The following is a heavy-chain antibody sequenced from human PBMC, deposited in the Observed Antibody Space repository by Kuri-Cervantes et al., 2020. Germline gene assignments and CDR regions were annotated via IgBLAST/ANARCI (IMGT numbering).Heavy chain of an antibody. CDR3: ARDTSKGSSGWFRIDH. D-gene: IGHD6-19*01. Sequence: GESLKISCAASGFTFSDYYMSWIRQAPGKGLEWVSYISSSGSTIYYADSVKGRFTISRDNSKNTLFLHMNSLRAEDTAVYYCARDTSKGSSGWFRIDHWGQGTLVTVSS. CDR2: ISSSGSTI. CDR1: GFTFSDYY. J-gene: IGHJ4*02. V-gene: IGHV3-11*04.